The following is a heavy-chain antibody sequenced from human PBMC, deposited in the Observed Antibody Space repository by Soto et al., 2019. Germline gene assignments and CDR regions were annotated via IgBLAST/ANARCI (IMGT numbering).Heavy chain of an antibody. CDR2: INHSGST. J-gene: IGHJ6*03. D-gene: IGHD2-2*01. Sequence: PSETLSLTCAVYGGSFSGYYWSWIRQPPGKGLEWIGEINHSGSTNYNPSLKSRVTISVDTSKNQFSLKLSSVTAADTAVYYCARPIGYCSSTSCYDYYYMDVWGKGTTVT. CDR3: ARPIGYCSSTSCYDYYYMDV. V-gene: IGHV4-34*01. CDR1: GGSFSGYY.